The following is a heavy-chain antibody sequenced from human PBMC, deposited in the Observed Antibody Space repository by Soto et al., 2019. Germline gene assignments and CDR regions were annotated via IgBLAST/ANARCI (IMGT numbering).Heavy chain of an antibody. CDR1: GFTVSSNY. CDR2: IYSDGST. Sequence: PGGSLRLSCAASGFTVSSNYMNWVRQAPGKGLEWVSIIYSDGSTYYADSVKGRFTISRDNSKNTLHLQMNSLRVEDTAVYYCARDRRDYAHGMDVWGQGTTVTVSS. D-gene: IGHD4-17*01. CDR3: ARDRRDYAHGMDV. J-gene: IGHJ6*02. V-gene: IGHV3-53*01.